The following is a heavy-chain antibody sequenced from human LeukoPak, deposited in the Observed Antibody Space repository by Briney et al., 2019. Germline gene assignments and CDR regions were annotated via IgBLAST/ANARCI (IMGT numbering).Heavy chain of an antibody. V-gene: IGHV3-48*01. Sequence: GGSLRLSCAASGFTFSRYWMSWVRQAPGKGLEWVSYISSSSSTIYYADSVKGRFTISRDNAKNSLYLQMNSLRAEDTAVFYCAKDLVALVVVPAATVDYWGQGTLVTVSS. CDR1: GFTFSRYW. D-gene: IGHD2-2*01. CDR3: AKDLVALVVVPAATVDY. J-gene: IGHJ4*02. CDR2: ISSSSSTI.